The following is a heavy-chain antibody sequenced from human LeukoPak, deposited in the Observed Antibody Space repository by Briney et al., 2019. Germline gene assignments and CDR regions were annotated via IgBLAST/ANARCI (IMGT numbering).Heavy chain of an antibody. V-gene: IGHV4-59*01. D-gene: IGHD6-6*01. Sequence: PSETLSLTCTVSGGSISSYYWSWIRQPPGKGLEWIGYIYYSGSTNYNPSLKSRVTLSVDTSKNQFSLKLSSVTAADTAVYYCAGTQYSSSAGYYYYMDVWGKGTTVTVSS. CDR3: AGTQYSSSAGYYYYMDV. J-gene: IGHJ6*03. CDR2: IYYSGST. CDR1: GGSISSYY.